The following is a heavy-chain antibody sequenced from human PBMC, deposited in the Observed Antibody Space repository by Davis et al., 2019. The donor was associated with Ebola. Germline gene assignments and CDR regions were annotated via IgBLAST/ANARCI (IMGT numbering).Heavy chain of an antibody. D-gene: IGHD3-3*01. V-gene: IGHV4-34*01. J-gene: IGHJ6*02. Sequence: GSLRLSCAVYGGSFSGYYWSWIRQPPGKGLEWTGEINHSGSTNYNPSLKSRVTISVDTSKNQFSLKLSSVTAADTAVYYCARFGYYRGYYGMDVWGQGTTVTVSS. CDR2: INHSGST. CDR3: ARFGYYRGYYGMDV. CDR1: GGSFSGYY.